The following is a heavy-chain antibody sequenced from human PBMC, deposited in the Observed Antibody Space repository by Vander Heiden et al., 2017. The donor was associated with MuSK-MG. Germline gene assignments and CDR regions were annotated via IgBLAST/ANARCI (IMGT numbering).Heavy chain of an antibody. D-gene: IGHD3-10*01. CDR1: GFTFSSYA. CDR3: AKATRLGECLDY. CDR2: ISASGGST. Sequence: EVQLLESGGGLVQPGGSLRLSFAASGFTFSSYAMCWVRQAPGKGLEWVSAISASGGSTYYADSVKGRFTISRDNTKNTLYLQMKSLRAEDTAVYYCAKATRLGECLDYWGEGTLVTVSS. V-gene: IGHV3-23*01. J-gene: IGHJ4*02.